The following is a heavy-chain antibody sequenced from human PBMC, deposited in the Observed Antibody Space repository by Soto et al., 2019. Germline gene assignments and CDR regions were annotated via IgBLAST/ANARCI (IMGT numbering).Heavy chain of an antibody. CDR2: MSTYNENK. Sequence: ASVKVSCKAPGYAFTSYGINWVRRAPGQGLEWVGWMSTYNENKVYAQKLQGRVAMTMDAATTTAFLDLSHLRSDDTAVYYCAKDAREAAPSDVWGQGTLVTVSS. V-gene: IGHV1-18*01. CDR3: AKDAREAAPSDV. J-gene: IGHJ3*01. CDR1: GYAFTSYG. D-gene: IGHD2-15*01.